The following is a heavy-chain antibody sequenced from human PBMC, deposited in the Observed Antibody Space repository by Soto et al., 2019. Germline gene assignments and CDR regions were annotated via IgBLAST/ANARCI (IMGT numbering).Heavy chain of an antibody. Sequence: QVHLVESGGGVVQPGGSLRLSCAASGFTFSSYAIHWVRQAPGKGLEWVAIIWFDGSNKYYADSVKGRFSISRDNSKNTLFLQMDSLRAEDTAVYYCARGQLPAATTYVDFGGQGTLVIVSS. CDR1: GFTFSSYA. J-gene: IGHJ4*02. D-gene: IGHD2-15*01. CDR3: ARGQLPAATTYVDF. V-gene: IGHV3-33*01. CDR2: IWFDGSNK.